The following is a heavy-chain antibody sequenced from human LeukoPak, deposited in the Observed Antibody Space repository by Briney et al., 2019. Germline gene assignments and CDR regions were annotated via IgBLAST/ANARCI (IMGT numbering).Heavy chain of an antibody. J-gene: IGHJ4*02. Sequence: PGGSLRLSCAASGFTFSSYSMNWVRQAPGKGLEWVSSISSSSSYIYYADSVKGRFTISRDNAKNSLYLQMNSLRAEDTAVYYCARGSSSGYYYYFDYWGQGTLVTVSS. CDR2: ISSSSSYI. V-gene: IGHV3-21*01. CDR1: GFTFSSYS. D-gene: IGHD3-22*01. CDR3: ARGSSSGYYYYFDY.